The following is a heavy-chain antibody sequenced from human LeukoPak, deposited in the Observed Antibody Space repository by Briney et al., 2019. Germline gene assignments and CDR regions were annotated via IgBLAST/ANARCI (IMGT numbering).Heavy chain of an antibody. J-gene: IGHJ6*03. Sequence: TGGSLRLSCAASGFTFSSYGMHWVRQAPGKGLEWVAFIRYDGSNKYYTDSVKGRFTISRDNSKNTLYLQMNSLRAEDTAVYYCARVVTGQYYSSGWYHYYYMDVWGKGTTVTVSS. CDR2: IRYDGSNK. D-gene: IGHD6-19*01. CDR3: ARVVTGQYYSSGWYHYYYMDV. V-gene: IGHV3-30*02. CDR1: GFTFSSYG.